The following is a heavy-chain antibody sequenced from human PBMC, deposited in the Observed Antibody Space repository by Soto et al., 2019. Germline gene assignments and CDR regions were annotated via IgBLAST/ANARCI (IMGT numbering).Heavy chain of an antibody. CDR3: AALWFGELAFNY. CDR1: GYSISIGYY. D-gene: IGHD3-10*01. J-gene: IGHJ4*01. V-gene: IGHV4-38-2*02. Sequence: TRSLTCSFSGYSISIGYYWGWVRQAPVKVLEWLGSVYHNGIMFHNPSFQSRVTISVDTSKNQFSLNLRSVTAADTAVYYCAALWFGELAFNYWGHGILVTVSS. CDR2: VYHNGIM.